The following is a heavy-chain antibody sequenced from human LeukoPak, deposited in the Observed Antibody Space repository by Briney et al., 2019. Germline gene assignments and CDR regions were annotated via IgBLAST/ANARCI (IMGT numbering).Heavy chain of an antibody. Sequence: SETLSLTCSVSGGSISSYYWTWIRQPPGKGLEWIGSIYYSGSTYYNPSLKSRITISVDTSKNQFSLKLSSVTAADTAVYYCARQRFHTADFDYWGQGTLVTVSS. J-gene: IGHJ4*02. CDR3: ARQRFHTADFDY. CDR1: GGSISSYY. D-gene: IGHD3-3*01. CDR2: IYYSGST. V-gene: IGHV4-59*05.